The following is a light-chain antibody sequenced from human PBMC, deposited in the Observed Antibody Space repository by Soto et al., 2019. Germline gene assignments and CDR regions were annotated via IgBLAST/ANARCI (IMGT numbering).Light chain of an antibody. CDR1: QTITFF. V-gene: IGKV1-39*01. CDR3: QQSYSTPIT. J-gene: IGKJ4*01. CDR2: SAA. Sequence: DIQMTQSPSSLSASIGDRVTITCRASQTITFFLNWYQQKPGKAPKLLIYSAARLQSGVPSRFSGNGSGTDFTLTISSLQPEDFATYYCQQSYSTPITFGGGTKVEIK.